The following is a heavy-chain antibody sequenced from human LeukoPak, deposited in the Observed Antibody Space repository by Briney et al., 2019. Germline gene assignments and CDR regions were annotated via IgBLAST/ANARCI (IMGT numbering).Heavy chain of an antibody. CDR2: FDTGGAT. Sequence: PGKGLKCVSVFDTGGATYYTDSVKGRFSISRDSSKNTLYLQMNSLRAEDTAVYYCARVGHIWGQGTMVTVSS. D-gene: IGHD3-16*01. CDR3: ARVGHI. J-gene: IGHJ3*02. V-gene: IGHV3-53*01.